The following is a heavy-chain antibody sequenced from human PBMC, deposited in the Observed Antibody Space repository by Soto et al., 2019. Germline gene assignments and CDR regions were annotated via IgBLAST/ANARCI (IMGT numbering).Heavy chain of an antibody. J-gene: IGHJ6*02. V-gene: IGHV3-21*06. Sequence: ESGGGLVKPGGALTLSCATSGFTFSNYRMNWVRQAPGKGLEWVASISGSGKDTFYRDSVKGRFTISRDNAESSLVLQMNSLTVDDTAVYHCARVHLVRTSSYYCGMDVWGPGTTVTVSS. CDR2: ISGSGKDT. CDR3: ARVHLVRTSSYYCGMDV. D-gene: IGHD6-6*01. CDR1: GFTFSNYR.